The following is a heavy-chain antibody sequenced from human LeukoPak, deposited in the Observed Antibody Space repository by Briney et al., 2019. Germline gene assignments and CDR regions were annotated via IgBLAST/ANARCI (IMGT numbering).Heavy chain of an antibody. J-gene: IGHJ4*02. CDR3: AREREDLDY. V-gene: IGHV1-2*02. CDR2: INPNSGGT. Sequence: ASVKVSCKASGYTFTGYYMHWVRQAPGQGLEWMGWINPNSGGTNYAQKFQGRVTMTRDTSTSTVYMELSSLRSEDTAVYYCAREREDLDYWGQGTLVTVSS. CDR1: GYTFTGYY. D-gene: IGHD1-26*01.